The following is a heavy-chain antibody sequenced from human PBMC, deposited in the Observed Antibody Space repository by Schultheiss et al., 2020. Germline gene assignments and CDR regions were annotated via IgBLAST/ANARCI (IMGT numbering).Heavy chain of an antibody. CDR1: GYTFTDYF. CDR2: INPNTGGT. Sequence: ASVKFSCKASGYTFTDYFIHWVRQAPGRGLEWMGLINPNTGGTISTQKFQSRVTMTRDTSISTSYMDLSRLRSDDTAFYYCARDDQYFFDYWGQGSLVTVSS. J-gene: IGHJ4*02. D-gene: IGHD3-10*01. V-gene: IGHV1-2*06. CDR3: ARDDQYFFDY.